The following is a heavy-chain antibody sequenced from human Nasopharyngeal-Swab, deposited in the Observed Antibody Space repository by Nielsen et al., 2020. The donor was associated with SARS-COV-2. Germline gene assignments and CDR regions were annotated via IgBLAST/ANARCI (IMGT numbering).Heavy chain of an antibody. V-gene: IGHV3-53*01. CDR3: ARDLGGGYCTTINCFGS. CDR1: GFIVSSTY. CDR2: TEIGGIT. D-gene: IGHD2-8*01. Sequence: GESLKISCAVSGFIVSSTYMSWVRQAPGKGLEWVSVTEIGGITHYADSVKGRFTISRDSSTNTLYLQMNSLRVEDTAVYYCARDLGGGYCTTINCFGSWGQATLVTVSS. J-gene: IGHJ4*02.